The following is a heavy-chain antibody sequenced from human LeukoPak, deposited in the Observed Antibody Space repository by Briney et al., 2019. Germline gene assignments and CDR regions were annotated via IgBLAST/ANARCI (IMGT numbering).Heavy chain of an antibody. CDR2: ISYDGVNK. D-gene: IGHD1-1*01. V-gene: IGHV3-30*18. CDR1: GFTFSNYG. Sequence: PGGSLRLSCAASGFTFSNYGMHWVRQAPGKGLEWVALISYDGVNKCYADSVKGRFTISRDNSKNTLYLRMNSLRVEDTALYYCAKLRELVTYYYYYGLDVWGQGTTVTVSS. CDR3: AKLRELVTYYYYYGLDV. J-gene: IGHJ6*02.